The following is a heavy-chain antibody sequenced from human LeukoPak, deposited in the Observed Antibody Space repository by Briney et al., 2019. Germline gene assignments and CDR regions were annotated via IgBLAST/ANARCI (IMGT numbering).Heavy chain of an antibody. J-gene: IGHJ4*02. CDR3: ALSIGGYAIPFDY. D-gene: IGHD1-26*01. CDR1: GFNYTKYW. Sequence: GESLTLSCVASGFNYTKYWMTWVRQSPGKGLEWVANRKHDGREQYYAASVKGRFSLARDNAKNSLYLHMNGLRGEDTAVYYCALSIGGYAIPFDYWGLGTLITVSS. CDR2: RKHDGREQ. V-gene: IGHV3-7*01.